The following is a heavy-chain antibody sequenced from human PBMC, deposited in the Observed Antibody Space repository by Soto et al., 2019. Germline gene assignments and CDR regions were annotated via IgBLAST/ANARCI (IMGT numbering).Heavy chain of an antibody. CDR3: ASRGFHGDYGAYRFEY. J-gene: IGHJ4*02. CDR2: INHSGST. D-gene: IGHD4-17*01. V-gene: IGHV4-34*01. CDR1: GGSFSGYY. Sequence: QVQLQQWGAGLLKPSETLSLTCAVYGGSFSGYYWSWIRQPPGKGLGGIGEINHSGSTNYNPSLKSRVTISVDTSKNQFSLKLSSVTAADTAVYYCASRGFHGDYGAYRFEYWGQGTLVTVSS.